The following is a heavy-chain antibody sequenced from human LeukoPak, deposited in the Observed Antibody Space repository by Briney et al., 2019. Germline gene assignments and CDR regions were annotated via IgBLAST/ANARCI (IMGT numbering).Heavy chain of an antibody. J-gene: IGHJ4*02. CDR3: AREWKVGATTWGFDY. CDR1: GFTFSSYE. V-gene: IGHV3-48*03. CDR2: ISSSGSTI. Sequence: GGSLRLSCAASGFTFSSYEMNWVCQAPGKGLEWVSYISSSGSTIYYADSVKGRFTISRDNAKNSLYLQMNSLRAEDTAVYYCAREWKVGATTWGFDYWGQGTLVTVSS. D-gene: IGHD1-26*01.